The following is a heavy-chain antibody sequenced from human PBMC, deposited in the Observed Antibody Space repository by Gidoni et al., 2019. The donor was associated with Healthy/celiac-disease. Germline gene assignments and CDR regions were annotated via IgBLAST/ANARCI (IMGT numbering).Heavy chain of an antibody. Sequence: EVQLVESGGGLVKPGGSLRLSCAASGFTFSSYSMNWVRQAPGKGLEWVSSSSSSSSYIYYADSVKGRFTISRDNAKNSLYLQMNSLRAEDTAVYYCARDIWVRGYSGYDSGRRRDPFDYWGQGTLVTVSS. J-gene: IGHJ4*02. V-gene: IGHV3-21*01. D-gene: IGHD5-12*01. CDR3: ARDIWVRGYSGYDSGRRRDPFDY. CDR1: GFTFSSYS. CDR2: SSSSSSYI.